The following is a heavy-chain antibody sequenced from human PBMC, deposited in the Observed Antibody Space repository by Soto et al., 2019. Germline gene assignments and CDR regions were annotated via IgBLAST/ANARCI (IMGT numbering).Heavy chain of an antibody. J-gene: IGHJ3*02. D-gene: IGHD1-26*01. Sequence: QMQLVQSGPEVKKPGTSVKVSCKASGFTFTSSAMQWVRQARGQRLEWIGWIVVGSGNTNYAQKFQERVTITRDMSTSTAYMELSSLRSEDTAVYYCAAQPSPPRYSGSWNAFDIWGQGTMFTVSS. CDR1: GFTFTSSA. V-gene: IGHV1-58*02. CDR2: IVVGSGNT. CDR3: AAQPSPPRYSGSWNAFDI.